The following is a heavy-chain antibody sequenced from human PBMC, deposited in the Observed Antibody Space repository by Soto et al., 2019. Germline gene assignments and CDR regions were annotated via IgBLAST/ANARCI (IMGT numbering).Heavy chain of an antibody. CDR2: ISYDGSNK. D-gene: IGHD6-13*01. J-gene: IGHJ6*02. CDR1: GFTFSSDA. CDR3: ARDKSSSWYGYYYYGLDV. V-gene: IGHV3-30-3*01. Sequence: PGGSLILSCAASGFTFSSDAMHWVRQAPGKGLEWVAVISYDGSNKYYADSVKGRFTISRDNSKNTLYLQMNSLRAEDTAVYYCARDKSSSWYGYYYYGLDVWGQGTTVTVSS.